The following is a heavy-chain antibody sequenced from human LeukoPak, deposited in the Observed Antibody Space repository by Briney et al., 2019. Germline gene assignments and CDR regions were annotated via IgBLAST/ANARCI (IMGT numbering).Heavy chain of an antibody. V-gene: IGHV3-9*01. CDR1: GFTFDDYA. CDR3: AKEYPSGYFDY. Sequence: GGSLRLSCAASGFTFDDYAMHWVRQAPGKGLEWVSGISWNSGSIGYADSVKGRFTISRDNAKNTLYLQMNSLRAEDTAVYYCAKEYPSGYFDYWGQGTLVTVSS. CDR2: ISWNSGSI. J-gene: IGHJ4*02. D-gene: IGHD1-26*01.